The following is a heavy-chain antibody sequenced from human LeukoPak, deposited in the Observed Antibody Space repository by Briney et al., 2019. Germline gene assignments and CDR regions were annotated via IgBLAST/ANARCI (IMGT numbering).Heavy chain of an antibody. CDR1: GGSFSGYY. Sequence: SETLSLTCAVYGGSFSGYYWSWIRQPPGKGLEWIGEINHSGSTNYNPSLKSRVTISVDTSKNQFSLKLSSVTAADTAVYYCARRKRGGALWFGEGKYYFDYWGQGTLVTVSS. CDR3: ARRKRGGALWFGEGKYYFDY. J-gene: IGHJ4*02. CDR2: INHSGST. V-gene: IGHV4-34*01. D-gene: IGHD3-10*01.